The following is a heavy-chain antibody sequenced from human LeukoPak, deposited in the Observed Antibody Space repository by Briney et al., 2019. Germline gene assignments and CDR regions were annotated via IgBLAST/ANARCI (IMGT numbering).Heavy chain of an antibody. D-gene: IGHD6-25*01. Sequence: SETLSLTCAVYGGSFSGYYWSWIRQPPGKGLEWIGEINHSGSTNYNPSLKSRVTISVDTSKNQFSLKLSSVTAADTAVYCCARDLSRLSVWGQGTLVTVSS. CDR1: GGSFSGYY. J-gene: IGHJ4*02. V-gene: IGHV4-34*01. CDR3: ARDLSRLSV. CDR2: INHSGST.